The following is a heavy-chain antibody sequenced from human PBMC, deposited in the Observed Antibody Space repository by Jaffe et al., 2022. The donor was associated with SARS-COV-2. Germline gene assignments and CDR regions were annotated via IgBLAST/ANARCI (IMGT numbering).Heavy chain of an antibody. CDR3: ARQYCTSASCSAALYFDY. Sequence: QVQLQESGPGLVKPSETLSLTCTVSGRSISSGHYWGWIRQPPGKGLEWIGSISRSGYTFYNPSLKSRVTMSVDTSKNQFSLKLTSVTAADMAVYYCARQYCTSASCSAALYFDYWGPGTLVTVSS. J-gene: IGHJ4*02. D-gene: IGHD2-2*01. V-gene: IGHV4-38-2*02. CDR1: GRSISSGHY. CDR2: ISRSGYT.